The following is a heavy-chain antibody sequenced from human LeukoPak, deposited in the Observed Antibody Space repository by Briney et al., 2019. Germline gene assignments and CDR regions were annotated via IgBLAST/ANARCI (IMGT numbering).Heavy chain of an antibody. Sequence: ASETLSLACNVSGGSISSYHWAWIRQSPGKGLEWIGKIYSGGSTDYNSSLNSRVTISIDTSNQFSLKLRSVTAADTAIYYCARQEKARYFQHWGQGTLVTVSS. V-gene: IGHV4-59*08. J-gene: IGHJ1*01. CDR3: ARQEKARYFQH. CDR2: IYSGGST. CDR1: GGSISSYH.